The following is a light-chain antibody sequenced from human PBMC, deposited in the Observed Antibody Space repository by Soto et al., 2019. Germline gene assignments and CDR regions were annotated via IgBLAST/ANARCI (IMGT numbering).Light chain of an antibody. Sequence: DIVMTQSPDSLAVSLGERATLNCKSSQSVLYSSNNRNYLAWYQHKPGQPPKLLISWASTRESGVPDRFSGSGSGTDFTITINSLQAEDVAVYYCQQYYSSPQTFGPGTKVDIK. V-gene: IGKV4-1*01. CDR1: QSVLYSSNNRNY. CDR3: QQYYSSPQT. CDR2: WAS. J-gene: IGKJ3*01.